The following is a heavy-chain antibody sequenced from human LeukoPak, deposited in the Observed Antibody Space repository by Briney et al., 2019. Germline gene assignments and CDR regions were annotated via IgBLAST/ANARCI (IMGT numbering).Heavy chain of an antibody. D-gene: IGHD2-2*01. CDR3: ARDPNYCSSTSCQRGAFDI. CDR1: GGSISSGSYY. Sequence: SETLSLTCTVSGGSISSGSYYWSWIRQPAGKGLEWIGRIYTSGSTNYNPSLKSRVTISVDTSKNQFSLKLSSVTAADTAVYYCARDPNYCSSTSCQRGAFDIWGQGTMVTVSS. CDR2: IYTSGST. V-gene: IGHV4-61*02. J-gene: IGHJ3*02.